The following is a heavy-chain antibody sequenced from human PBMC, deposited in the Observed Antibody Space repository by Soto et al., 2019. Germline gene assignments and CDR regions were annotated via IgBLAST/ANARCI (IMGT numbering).Heavy chain of an antibody. J-gene: IGHJ5*02. V-gene: IGHV4-39*02. CDR3: ARRVLTGYSFLWFGP. Sequence: QLQLQESGPGLVKPSETLSLTCTVSGGSISSSSYYWGWLRQPPGKGLEWIGTIYYSGSTYYNPSLKRRVTNSVDTSNNHLSLKLGSVTAADAAVYYCARRVLTGYSFLWFGPWGQGTLVTVSS. CDR1: GGSISSSSYY. CDR2: IYYSGST. D-gene: IGHD3-9*01.